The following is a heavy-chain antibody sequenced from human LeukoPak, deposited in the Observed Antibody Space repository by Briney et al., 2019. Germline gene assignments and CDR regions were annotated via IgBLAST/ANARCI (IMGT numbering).Heavy chain of an antibody. Sequence: SETLSLTCTVSGGSISSYYWSWIRQPPGKGLEWIGYIYYSGSTNYNPSLKSRVTISVDTSKNQFSLKLSSVTAADTAVYYCARRHYYYYGMDVWGQGPTVTVSS. V-gene: IGHV4-59*01. J-gene: IGHJ6*02. CDR2: IYYSGST. CDR3: ARRHYYYYGMDV. CDR1: GGSISSYY.